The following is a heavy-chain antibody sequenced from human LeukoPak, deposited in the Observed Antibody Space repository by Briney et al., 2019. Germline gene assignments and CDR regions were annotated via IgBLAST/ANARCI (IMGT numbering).Heavy chain of an antibody. CDR3: ARAERYCSSTSCPPHFDY. J-gene: IGHJ4*02. CDR1: GFTFSSYA. V-gene: IGHV3-30-3*01. CDR2: MSYDGSNK. D-gene: IGHD2-2*01. Sequence: PGRSLRLSCSASGFTFSSYAMHWVRQAPGKGLEWVAVMSYDGSNKYYADSVKGRFTISRDNSKNTLYLQMNSLRAEDTAVYYCARAERYCSSTSCPPHFDYWGQGTLVTVSS.